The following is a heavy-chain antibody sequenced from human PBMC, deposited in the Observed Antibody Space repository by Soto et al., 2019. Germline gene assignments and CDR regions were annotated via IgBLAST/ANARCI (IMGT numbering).Heavy chain of an antibody. Sequence: SHTLSLTCAISGDSVSSNSAAWSWIRQSPSRGLEWLGRTYYRSKWYNDYAVSVKSRITINPDTSKNQFSLQLNSVTTEDTAVYYCARDLIAVGAGYYHYGMGVWGKGTTGTVSS. D-gene: IGHD6-19*01. CDR1: GDSVSSNSAA. J-gene: IGHJ6*04. V-gene: IGHV6-1*01. CDR2: TYYRSKWYN. CDR3: ARDLIAVGAGYYHYGMGV.